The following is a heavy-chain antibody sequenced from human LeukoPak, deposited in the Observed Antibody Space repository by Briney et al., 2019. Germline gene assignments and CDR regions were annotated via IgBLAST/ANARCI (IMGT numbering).Heavy chain of an antibody. J-gene: IGHJ4*02. V-gene: IGHV4-61*01. D-gene: IGHD1-26*01. CDR1: GGSVSRGSYY. Sequence: SETLSLTCTVSGGSVSRGSYYWSWTRQPPGKGLEWIGYIHHSVTTNYSPSLKSRVTISVDMSKNQFFLNLTSVTAADTAVYYCARGRLGATYWGQGTLVTVSS. CDR3: ARGRLGATY. CDR2: IHHSVTT.